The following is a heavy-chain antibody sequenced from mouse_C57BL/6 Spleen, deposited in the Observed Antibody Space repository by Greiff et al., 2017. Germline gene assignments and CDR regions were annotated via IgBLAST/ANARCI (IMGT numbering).Heavy chain of an antibody. Sequence: EVKLVESGGGLVKPGGSLKLSCAASGFTFSDYGMHWVRQAPEKGLEWVAYISSGSSTIYYADTVKGRFTISRDNAKNTLFLQMPSLRSEDTAMYYCATSYYYGSSYYAMDYWGQGTSVTVSS. CDR3: ATSYYYGSSYYAMDY. J-gene: IGHJ4*01. D-gene: IGHD1-1*01. CDR2: ISSGSSTI. CDR1: GFTFSDYG. V-gene: IGHV5-17*01.